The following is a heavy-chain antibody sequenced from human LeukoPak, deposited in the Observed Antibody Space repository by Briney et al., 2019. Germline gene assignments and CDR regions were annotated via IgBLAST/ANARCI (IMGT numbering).Heavy chain of an antibody. CDR3: ARQAEGIRYFDWLTDDAFDI. CDR2: IYTSGST. J-gene: IGHJ3*02. CDR1: GGSISSYY. Sequence: SETLSLTCTVSGGSISSYYWSWIRQPAGKGLEWIGRIYTSGSTNYNPSLKSRVTMSVDTSKNQFSLKLSSVTAADTAVYYCARQAEGIRYFDWLTDDAFDIWGQGTMVTVSS. V-gene: IGHV4-4*07. D-gene: IGHD3-9*01.